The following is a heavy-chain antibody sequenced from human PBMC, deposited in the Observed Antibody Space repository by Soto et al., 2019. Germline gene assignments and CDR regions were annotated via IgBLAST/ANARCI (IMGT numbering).Heavy chain of an antibody. V-gene: IGHV4-61*01. Sequence: SETLSLTCTVSGGSVSSGSYYWSWIRQPPGKGLEWIGYIYYSGSTNYNPSLRSRVTISVDTSKNQFSLKLSSVTAADTAVYYCASVRVLWFGRGNNWFDPWGQGTLVTVSS. J-gene: IGHJ5*02. CDR3: ASVRVLWFGRGNNWFDP. CDR2: IYYSGST. D-gene: IGHD3-10*01. CDR1: GGSVSSGSYY.